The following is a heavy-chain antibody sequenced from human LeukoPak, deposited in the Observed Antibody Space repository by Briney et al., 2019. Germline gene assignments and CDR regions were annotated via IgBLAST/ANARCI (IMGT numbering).Heavy chain of an antibody. CDR3: AARYGSGYGY. Sequence: SVKVSCKASGFTFTSSALQWVRQARGKRLEWIGWIVVGSGNTKYAQKFQERVTITRDMSTSTAYMQLSSLRSEDTAVYYCAARYGSGYGYWGQGTLVTVSS. V-gene: IGHV1-58*01. CDR1: GFTFTSSA. CDR2: IVVGSGNT. J-gene: IGHJ4*02. D-gene: IGHD3-10*01.